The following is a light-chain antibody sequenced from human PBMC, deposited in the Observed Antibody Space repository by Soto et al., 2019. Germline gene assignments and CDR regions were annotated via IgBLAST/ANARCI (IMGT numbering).Light chain of an antibody. CDR2: EVS. V-gene: IGLV2-8*01. Sequence: QSALTQHPSASGSPGQSVTISCTGTSSDVGGYNYVSWYQQHPGKAPKLMIYEVSKRPSGVPDRFSGSKSGNTASLTVSGLQAEDEADYYCSSYAGSKNLIFGGGTKVTVL. CDR1: SSDVGGYNY. CDR3: SSYAGSKNLI. J-gene: IGLJ2*01.